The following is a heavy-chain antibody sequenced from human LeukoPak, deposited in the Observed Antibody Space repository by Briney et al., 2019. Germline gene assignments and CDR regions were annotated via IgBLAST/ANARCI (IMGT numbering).Heavy chain of an antibody. CDR3: ASLSITIFVVYGMDV. D-gene: IGHD3-3*01. Sequence: GGSLRXXCATSGFTFSSNWMSWVRHAPGRGLEWVANIKPDGSAEYYAASVKGRFTVSRDNAKNSLYLQMNSLRVEDTAVYYCASLSITIFVVYGMDVWGQGTTVTVSS. J-gene: IGHJ6*02. V-gene: IGHV3-7*01. CDR1: GFTFSSNW. CDR2: IKPDGSAE.